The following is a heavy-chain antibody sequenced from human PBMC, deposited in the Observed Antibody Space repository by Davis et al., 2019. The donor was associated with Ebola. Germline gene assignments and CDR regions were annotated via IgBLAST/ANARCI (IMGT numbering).Heavy chain of an antibody. J-gene: IGHJ6*02. V-gene: IGHV4-34*01. CDR3: AREWGAAAGRDYYGMDV. Sequence: PSETLSLTCAVYGGSFSGYYWSWIRQPPGKGLEWIGEINHSGSTNYNPSLKSRVTISVDTSKNQFSLKLSSVTAADTAVYYCAREWGAAAGRDYYGMDVWGQGTTVTVSS. CDR2: INHSGST. D-gene: IGHD6-13*01. CDR1: GGSFSGYY.